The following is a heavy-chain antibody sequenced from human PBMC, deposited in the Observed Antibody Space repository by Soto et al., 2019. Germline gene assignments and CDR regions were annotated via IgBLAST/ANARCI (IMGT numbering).Heavy chain of an antibody. CDR3: ARASGRGQTYAFDI. V-gene: IGHV3-48*02. CDR2: ISSSSSTI. D-gene: IGHD3-10*01. J-gene: IGHJ3*02. Sequence: GGSLRLSCAASGFTFSSYSMNWVRQAPGKGLEWVSYISSSSSTIYYADSVKGRFTISRDNAKNSLYLQMNSLRDEDTAVYYCARASGRGQTYAFDIWGQGTMVTVSS. CDR1: GFTFSSYS.